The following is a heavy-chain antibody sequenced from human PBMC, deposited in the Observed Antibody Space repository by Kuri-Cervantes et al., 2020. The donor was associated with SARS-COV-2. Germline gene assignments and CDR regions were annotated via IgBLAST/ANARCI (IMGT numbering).Heavy chain of an antibody. CDR3: ARGEGAAPDLDAFDI. D-gene: IGHD1-26*01. J-gene: IGHJ3*02. V-gene: IGHV4-4*02. CDR2: IYHSGST. CDR1: GGSISSSNW. Sequence: SETLSLTCAVSGGSISSSNWWSWVRQPPGKGLEWIGEIYHSGSTNYNPSLKSRVTISVDKSKNQFSLKLSSVTAADTAVYYCARGEGAAPDLDAFDIWGQGTMVTVSS.